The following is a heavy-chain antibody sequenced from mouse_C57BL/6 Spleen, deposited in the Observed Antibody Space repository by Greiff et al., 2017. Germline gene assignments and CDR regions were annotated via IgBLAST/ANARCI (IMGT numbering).Heavy chain of an antibody. Sequence: DVKLQESGPGLVKPSQSLSLTCSVTGYSITSGYYWNWIRQFPGNKLEWMGYISYDGSNNYNPSLKNRISITRDTSKNQFFLKLNSVTTEDTATYYCARGHSSAWFAYWGQWTLVTVSA. D-gene: IGHD3-1*01. J-gene: IGHJ3*01. CDR3: ARGHSSAWFAY. V-gene: IGHV3-6*01. CDR2: ISYDGSN. CDR1: GYSITSGYY.